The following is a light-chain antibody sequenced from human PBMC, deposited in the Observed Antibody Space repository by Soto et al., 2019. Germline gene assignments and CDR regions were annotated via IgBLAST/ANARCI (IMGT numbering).Light chain of an antibody. CDR1: SSNIGAGYD. V-gene: IGLV1-40*01. CDR2: GNS. CDR3: QSYDSSLSVV. Sequence: QLVLTQPPSVSGAPGQRVTISCTGSSSNIGAGYDVHWYQQLPGTAPKLLTYGNSNRPSGVPDRFSGSKSGTSASLAITGLQAEDEADYYCQSYDSSLSVVFGGGTKVTVL. J-gene: IGLJ2*01.